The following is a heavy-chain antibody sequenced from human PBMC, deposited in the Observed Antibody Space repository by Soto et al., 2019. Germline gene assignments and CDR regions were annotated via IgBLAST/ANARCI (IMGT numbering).Heavy chain of an antibody. CDR1: GGSISSGGYY. CDR2: IYYSGST. CDR3: AREGEGDSGFDY. J-gene: IGHJ4*02. D-gene: IGHD1-26*01. Sequence: QVQLQESGPGLVKPSQTLSLPCTVSGGSISSGGYYWSWIRQNPGTGLEWIGYIYYSGSTYSNPSLKSRVTISVDTSKNQFGLKLSSVTAADTAVYYCAREGEGDSGFDYWGQGTLVTVSS. V-gene: IGHV4-31*03.